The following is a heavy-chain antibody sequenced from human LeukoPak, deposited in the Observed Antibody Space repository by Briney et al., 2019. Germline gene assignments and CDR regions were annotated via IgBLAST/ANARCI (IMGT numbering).Heavy chain of an antibody. J-gene: IGHJ6*03. CDR2: IIPIFGTA. V-gene: IGHV1-69*05. D-gene: IGHD5-24*01. CDR3: ARDRGWLLPLGYYYMDV. Sequence: GASVKVSCKASGGTFSSYAISWVRQAPGQGLEWMGGIIPIFGTANYAQKFQGGVTITTDESTSTAYMELSSLRSEDTAVYYCARDRGWLLPLGYYYMDVWGKGTTVTVSS. CDR1: GGTFSSYA.